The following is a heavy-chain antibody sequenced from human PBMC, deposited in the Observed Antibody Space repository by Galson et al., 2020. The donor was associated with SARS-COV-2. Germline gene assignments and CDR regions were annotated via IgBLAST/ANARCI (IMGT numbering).Heavy chain of an antibody. CDR3: ASTTTVTTWIDY. CDR2: INSDGSST. D-gene: IGHD4-17*01. V-gene: IGHV3-74*01. Sequence: GESLKISCAASGFTFSSYWMHWVRQAPGKGLVWVSRINSDGSSTSYADSVKGRFTISRDNAKNTLYLQMNSLRAEDTAVYYCASTTTVTTWIDYWGQGTLVTVSS. J-gene: IGHJ4*02. CDR1: GFTFSSYW.